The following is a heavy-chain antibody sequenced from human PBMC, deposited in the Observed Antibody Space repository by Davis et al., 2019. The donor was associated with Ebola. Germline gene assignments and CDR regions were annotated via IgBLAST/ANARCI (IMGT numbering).Heavy chain of an antibody. J-gene: IGHJ4*02. D-gene: IGHD5-12*01. CDR3: AGQDIVATIIDY. CDR1: GGSISSYY. Sequence: MPSETLSLTCTVSGGSISSYYWSWIRQPPGKGLEWIGSIYYSGSTYYNPSLKSRVTISVDTSKNQFSLKLSSVTAADTAVYYCAGQDIVATIIDYWGQGTLVTVSS. CDR2: IYYSGST. V-gene: IGHV4-59*05.